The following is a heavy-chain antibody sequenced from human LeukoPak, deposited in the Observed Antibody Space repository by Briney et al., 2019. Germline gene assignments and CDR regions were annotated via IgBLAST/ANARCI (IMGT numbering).Heavy chain of an antibody. J-gene: IGHJ5*02. CDR2: INHSGST. D-gene: IGHD2-2*01. CDR3: ARGYCSSTSCYFFSGHLRSYFVRFDP. V-gene: IGHV4-34*01. CDR1: GGSFSGYY. Sequence: SETLSLTCAVYGGSFSGYYWSWIRQPPGKGLEWIGEINHSGSTNYNPSLKSRVTISVDTSKNQFSLKLSSVTVADTAVYYCARGYCSSTSCYFFSGHLRSYFVRFDPWGQGTLVTVSS.